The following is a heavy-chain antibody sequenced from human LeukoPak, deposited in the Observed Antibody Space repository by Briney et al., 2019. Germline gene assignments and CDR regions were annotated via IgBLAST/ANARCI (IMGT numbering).Heavy chain of an antibody. V-gene: IGHV3-7*01. CDR1: GFSFSTYW. CDR3: ARPAHYYDSKDAFDI. Sequence: PGGSLRLSCAASGFSFSTYWMSWYRQAPGKGLEWVANIKKDGSTKYYVDSVKGRFTISRDNAENSLYLQMSSLRAEDTAFYYCARPAHYYDSKDAFDIWGQGTMVTVSS. J-gene: IGHJ3*02. CDR2: IKKDGSTK. D-gene: IGHD3-22*01.